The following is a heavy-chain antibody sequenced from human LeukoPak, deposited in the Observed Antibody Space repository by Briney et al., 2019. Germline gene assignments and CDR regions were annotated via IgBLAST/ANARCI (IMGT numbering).Heavy chain of an antibody. J-gene: IGHJ4*02. D-gene: IGHD6-6*01. CDR3: ARGVGIAARPAGGLGY. CDR1: GYTLTELS. CDR2: FDPEDGET. V-gene: IGHV1-24*01. Sequence: ASVKVSCKVSGYTLTELSMHWVRQAPGKGLEWMGGFDPEDGETIYAQKFQGRVTMTEDTSTDTAYMELSSLRSEDTAVYYCARGVGIAARPAGGLGYWGQGTLVTVSS.